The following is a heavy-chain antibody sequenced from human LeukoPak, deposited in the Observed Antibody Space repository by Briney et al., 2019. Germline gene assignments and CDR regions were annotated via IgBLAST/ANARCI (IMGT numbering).Heavy chain of an antibody. Sequence: GGSLGLSCAASGFTFSSYAMSWVRQAPGKGLEWVSAISGSGGSTYYADSVKGRFTISRDNSKNTLYLQMNSLRAEDTAVYYCARRYSSGWYLDYWGQGTLVTVSS. D-gene: IGHD6-19*01. J-gene: IGHJ4*02. CDR3: ARRYSSGWYLDY. V-gene: IGHV3-23*01. CDR1: GFTFSSYA. CDR2: ISGSGGST.